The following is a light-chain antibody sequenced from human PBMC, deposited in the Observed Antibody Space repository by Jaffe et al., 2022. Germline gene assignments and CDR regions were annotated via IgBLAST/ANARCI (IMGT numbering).Light chain of an antibody. CDR3: SSYTTRTTVV. J-gene: IGLJ2*01. V-gene: IGLV2-14*01. CDR2: EVS. CDR1: SSDVGGYNY. Sequence: QSALTQPASVSGSPGQSIIISCTGTSSDVGGYNYVSWYQHHPGKAPKLMIYEVSNRPSGVSDRFSGSKSGNTASLTISGLQPEDGADYYCSSYTTRTTVVFGGGTKLTVL.